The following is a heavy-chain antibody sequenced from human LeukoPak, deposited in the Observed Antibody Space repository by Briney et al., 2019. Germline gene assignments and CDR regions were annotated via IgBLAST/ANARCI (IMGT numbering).Heavy chain of an antibody. Sequence: PGGSLRLPCAASGFTFSSYGMHWVRQAPGKGLEWVAFIRYDGSNKYYADSVKGRFTISRDNSKNTLYLQMNSLRAEDTAVYYCAKETYDILTGWYFDYWGQGTLVTVSS. D-gene: IGHD3-9*01. CDR3: AKETYDILTGWYFDY. J-gene: IGHJ4*02. V-gene: IGHV3-30*02. CDR1: GFTFSSYG. CDR2: IRYDGSNK.